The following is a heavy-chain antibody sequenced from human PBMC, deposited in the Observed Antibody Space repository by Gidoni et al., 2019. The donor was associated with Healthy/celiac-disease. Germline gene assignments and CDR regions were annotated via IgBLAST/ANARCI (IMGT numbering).Heavy chain of an antibody. D-gene: IGHD5-18*01. J-gene: IGHJ4*02. CDR3: ARDNPPDTAMDQ. Sequence: QVQLVQSGAEVKKPGSSVKVSCKASGGTFSSYAISWVRQDPGQGLEWMGVIIPIFGTANYEQKFQGRVTITADESTSTAYMELSSLRSEDTDVYYCARDNPPDTAMDQWGQGTLVTVSS. CDR1: GGTFSSYA. CDR2: IIPIFGTA. V-gene: IGHV1-69*01.